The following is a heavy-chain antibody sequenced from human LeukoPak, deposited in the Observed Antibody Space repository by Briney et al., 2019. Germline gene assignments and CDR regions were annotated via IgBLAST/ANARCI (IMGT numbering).Heavy chain of an antibody. Sequence: GASVKLSCKASGYTFTSYDINWVRQATGQGLEWKGWMNPNSGNTGYAQKFQGRVTMTRNTSISTAYMELSSLRSEDTAVYYCARALGDSSGYYDYYYYMDVWGKGTTVTVSS. D-gene: IGHD3-22*01. J-gene: IGHJ6*03. V-gene: IGHV1-8*01. CDR2: MNPNSGNT. CDR1: GYTFTSYD. CDR3: ARALGDSSGYYDYYYYMDV.